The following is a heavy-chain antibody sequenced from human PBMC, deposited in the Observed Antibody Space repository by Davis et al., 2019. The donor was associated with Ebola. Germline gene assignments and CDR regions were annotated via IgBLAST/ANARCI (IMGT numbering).Heavy chain of an antibody. V-gene: IGHV3-7*01. J-gene: IGHJ4*02. Sequence: GESLKISCAASGFTFIGHWMSWVRQAPGKGLEWVANIKQDGSEKYYVDSVKGRFTISRDNAKNSLYLQMNSLRAEDTAVYYCARDGSYSSSSGDYWGQGTLVTVSS. CDR1: GFTFIGHW. CDR2: IKQDGSEK. D-gene: IGHD6-6*01. CDR3: ARDGSYSSSSGDY.